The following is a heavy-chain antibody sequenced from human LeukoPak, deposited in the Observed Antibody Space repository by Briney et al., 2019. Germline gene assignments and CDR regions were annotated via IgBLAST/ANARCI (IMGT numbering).Heavy chain of an antibody. CDR2: INHSGST. CDR1: GGSFSGYY. D-gene: IGHD2-2*02. V-gene: IGHV4-34*01. CDR3: ARGLTPAAIAGGFNY. J-gene: IGHJ4*02. Sequence: SETLSLTCAVYGGSFSGYYWSWIRQPPGKGLEWIGEINHSGSTNYNPSLKSRVTISVDTSKNQFSLKLSSVTAADTAVYYCARGLTPAAIAGGFNYWGQGTLVTVSS.